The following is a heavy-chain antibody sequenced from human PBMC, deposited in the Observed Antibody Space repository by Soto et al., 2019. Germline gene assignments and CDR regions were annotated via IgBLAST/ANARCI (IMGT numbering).Heavy chain of an antibody. CDR2: IYHSGST. V-gene: IGHV4-30-4*02. J-gene: IGHJ4*02. CDR3: ARVGSSGYYSYYFDY. Sequence: SETLSLTCTVSGGSISSGDYYWSWIRQPPGKGLEWIGYIYHSGSTYYNPSLKSRVTISVDTSKNQFSLKLSSVTAADTAVYYCARVGSSGYYSYYFDYWGQGTLVTVSS. D-gene: IGHD3-22*01. CDR1: GGSISSGDYY.